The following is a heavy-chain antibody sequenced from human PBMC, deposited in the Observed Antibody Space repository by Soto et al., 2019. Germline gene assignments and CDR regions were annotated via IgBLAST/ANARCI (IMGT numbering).Heavy chain of an antibody. CDR1: GYRITSQW. CDR3: ARHPRTLRGAFDI. J-gene: IGHJ3*02. Sequence: GESLPISWKVSGYRITSQWIVWVRQMPGKGLEWMGIIYPGDSDTRYSPSFQGQVTISADKSISTAYLQWSSLKASDTAMYYCARHPRTLRGAFDIWGQGTMVTV. CDR2: IYPGDSDT. D-gene: IGHD2-15*01. V-gene: IGHV5-51*01.